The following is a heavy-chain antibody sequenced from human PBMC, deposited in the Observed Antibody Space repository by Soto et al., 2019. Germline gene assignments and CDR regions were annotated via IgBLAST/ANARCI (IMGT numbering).Heavy chain of an antibody. D-gene: IGHD6-19*01. V-gene: IGHV3-30-3*01. CDR1: GFTFSSYA. CDR3: ARESERWEVAGTLDY. CDR2: ISYDGSNK. Sequence: PGGSLRLSCADSGFTFSSYAMHWVHQAPGKGLEWVAVISYDGSNKYYADSVKGRFTISRDNSKNTLYLQMNSLRAEDTAVYYCARESERWEVAGTLDYWGQGT. J-gene: IGHJ4*02.